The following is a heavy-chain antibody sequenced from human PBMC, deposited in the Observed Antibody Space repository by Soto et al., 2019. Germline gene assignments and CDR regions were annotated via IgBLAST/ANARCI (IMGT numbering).Heavy chain of an antibody. D-gene: IGHD6-13*01. Sequence: GGSLRLSCAASGFSFSYYYMTWIRQAPGKGLEWVSYISSSGNTKYHADSVKGRFTISRDNVKNSLYLQMNSLRAEDTAVYYCARGYSSSWTYNWFDPWGQGTLVTVSS. CDR3: ARGYSSSWTYNWFDP. J-gene: IGHJ5*02. CDR1: GFSFSYYY. V-gene: IGHV3-11*01. CDR2: ISSSGNTK.